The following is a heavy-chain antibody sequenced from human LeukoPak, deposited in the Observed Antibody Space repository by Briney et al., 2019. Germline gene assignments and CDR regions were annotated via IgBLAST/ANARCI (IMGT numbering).Heavy chain of an antibody. J-gene: IGHJ4*02. CDR3: ARQSFAPFQVGPETPIES. CDR2: IYTSGST. D-gene: IGHD1-26*01. V-gene: IGHV4-61*02. Sequence: SETLSLTCTVSGGSISSGSYYWSWIRQPAGKGLEWIGRIYTSGSTNYNPSLKSRVTISVDTSKNQFSLKLSSVTAADTAVYYCARQSFAPFQVGPETPIESWGQGTLVTVSS. CDR1: GGSISSGSYY.